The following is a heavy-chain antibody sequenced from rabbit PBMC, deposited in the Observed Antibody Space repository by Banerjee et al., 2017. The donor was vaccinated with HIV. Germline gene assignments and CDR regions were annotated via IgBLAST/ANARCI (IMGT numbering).Heavy chain of an antibody. V-gene: IGHV1S7*01. CDR3: ARGGVGTTYPYGGMDL. Sequence: QLKESGGGLVQPGGSLKLSCKASGFDFSSYYMSWVRQAPGKGLEWIGYIDPVFGSTYYANWVNGRFTASSDNAQNTVNLQLNSLTAADTATYFCARGGVGTTYPYGGMDLWGPGTLVTVS. CDR2: IDPVFGST. J-gene: IGHJ6*01. D-gene: IGHD8-1*01. CDR1: GFDFSSYY.